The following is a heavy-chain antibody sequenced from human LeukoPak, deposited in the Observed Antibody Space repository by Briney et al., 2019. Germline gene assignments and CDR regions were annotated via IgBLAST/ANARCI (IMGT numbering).Heavy chain of an antibody. CDR1: GGSFSGYY. Sequence: SETLSLTCAVYGGSFSGYYWSWIRQPPGKGLEWIGYIYYSGSTNYNPSLKSRVTISVDTSKNQFSLKLSSVTAADTAVYYCARVDCSSTSCYFGYWGQGTLVTVSS. CDR3: ARVDCSSTSCYFGY. J-gene: IGHJ4*02. V-gene: IGHV4-59*01. CDR2: IYYSGST. D-gene: IGHD2-2*01.